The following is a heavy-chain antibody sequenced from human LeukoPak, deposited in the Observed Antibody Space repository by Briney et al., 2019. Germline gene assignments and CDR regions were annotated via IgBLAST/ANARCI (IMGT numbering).Heavy chain of an antibody. J-gene: IGHJ4*02. D-gene: IGHD2-21*02. CDR2: KYARGSS. Sequence: SETLSLTCAVYGGSFSGYYWSWIRQPAGKGLEWIGRKYARGSSNYNPPVQSRVTMSIDTSKKYFSLKLSSMTVADTAVYYCARSGGDGPYSSVSLDYWGQGILVTVSS. CDR3: ARSGGDGPYSSVSLDY. CDR1: GGSFSGYY. V-gene: IGHV4-59*10.